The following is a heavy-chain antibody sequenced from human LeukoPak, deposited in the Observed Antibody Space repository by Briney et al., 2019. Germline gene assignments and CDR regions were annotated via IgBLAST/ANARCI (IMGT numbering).Heavy chain of an antibody. Sequence: SETLSLTCTVSGGSISSYYWSWIRQPPGKGLEWIGYIYYSGSTNYNPSLKSRVTISVDTSKNQFSLKLSSVTAADTAVYYCARVGVYCSSTSCYRDYYYYMDVWGKGTTVTVSS. V-gene: IGHV4-59*01. CDR1: GGSISSYY. J-gene: IGHJ6*03. CDR2: IYYSGST. CDR3: ARVGVYCSSTSCYRDYYYYMDV. D-gene: IGHD2-2*02.